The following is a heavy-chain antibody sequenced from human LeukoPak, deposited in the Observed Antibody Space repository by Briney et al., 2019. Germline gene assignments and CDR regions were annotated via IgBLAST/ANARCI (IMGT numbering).Heavy chain of an antibody. CDR3: AKAGAVAGTHFDY. V-gene: IGHV3-23*01. J-gene: IGHJ4*02. CDR2: ISGSGGST. Sequence: GGSLRLSCAASGFTFSTYAMSWVRQAAGKGLEWVSLISGSGGSTYYADSVKGRFTISRDNSKNTLYLQMNSLRAEDTAVYYCAKAGAVAGTHFDYWGQGTLVTVSS. CDR1: GFTFSTYA. D-gene: IGHD6-19*01.